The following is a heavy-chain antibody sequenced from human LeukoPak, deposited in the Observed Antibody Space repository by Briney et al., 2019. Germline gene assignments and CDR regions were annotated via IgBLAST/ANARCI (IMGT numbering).Heavy chain of an antibody. V-gene: IGHV1-8*02. Sequence: ASVKVSCKASGGTFSSYAISWVRQATGQGLEWMGWMNPNSGNTGYAQKFQGRVTMTRNTSISTAYMELSSLRSEDTAVYYCARGLDYGETYDYWGQGTLVTVSS. CDR1: GGTFSSYA. CDR2: MNPNSGNT. CDR3: ARGLDYGETYDY. D-gene: IGHD4-17*01. J-gene: IGHJ4*02.